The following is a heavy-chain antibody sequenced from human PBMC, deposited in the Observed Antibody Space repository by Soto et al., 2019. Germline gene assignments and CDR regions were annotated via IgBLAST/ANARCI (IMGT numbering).Heavy chain of an antibody. CDR2: ISYDGSNK. D-gene: IGHD4-17*01. V-gene: IGHV3-30-3*01. CDR3: ARDWGYYGDYALDY. J-gene: IGHJ4*02. CDR1: GFTFSSYA. Sequence: GGSLRLSCAASGFTFSSYAMHWVRQAPGKGLEWVAVISYDGSNKYYADSVKGRFTISRDNSKNTPYLQMNSLRAEDTAVYYCARDWGYYGDYALDYWGQGTLVTVSS.